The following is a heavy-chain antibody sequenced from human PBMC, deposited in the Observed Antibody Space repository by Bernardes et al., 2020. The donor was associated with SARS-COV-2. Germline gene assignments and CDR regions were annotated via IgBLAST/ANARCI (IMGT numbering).Heavy chain of an antibody. D-gene: IGHD1-26*01. Sequence: GSLRLSCAASGFTFSSYWMSWVRQAPGKGLEWVANIKPDGTEKYYVDSVKGRFTISRDNAKNSLYLQLNSLRAEDTAVYYCVRDELGRFDYWGQGTLVTVSS. J-gene: IGHJ4*02. V-gene: IGHV3-7*01. CDR1: GFTFSSYW. CDR3: VRDELGRFDY. CDR2: IKPDGTEK.